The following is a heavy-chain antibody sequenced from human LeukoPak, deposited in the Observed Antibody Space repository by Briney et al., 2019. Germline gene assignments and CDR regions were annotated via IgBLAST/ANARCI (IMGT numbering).Heavy chain of an antibody. Sequence: ASVKVSCKASGYTFTGYYMHWVRQAPGQGLEWMGWINPNSGGTNYAQKFQGRVTMTRDTSISTAYMEVSRLRSDDTAVYYCARSIAAAGGDIDYWGQGTLVTVSS. CDR3: ARSIAAAGGDIDY. CDR2: INPNSGGT. J-gene: IGHJ4*02. CDR1: GYTFTGYY. V-gene: IGHV1-2*02. D-gene: IGHD6-13*01.